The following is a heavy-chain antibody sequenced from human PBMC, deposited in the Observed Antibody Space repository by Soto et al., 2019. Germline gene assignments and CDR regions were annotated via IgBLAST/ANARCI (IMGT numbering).Heavy chain of an antibody. V-gene: IGHV3-74*01. Sequence: EVQLVESGGGLVQPGGSLRLSCAASGFTFSTSWMHWVRQAPGKGLVWVSRINSDGISTVYADSVKGRFTISRDNAKNTLYLQMNSLTAEDTAVYYCATAATGRFVHWGQGTLVTVSS. CDR2: INSDGIST. CDR1: GFTFSTSW. CDR3: ATAATGRFVH. D-gene: IGHD1-1*01. J-gene: IGHJ4*02.